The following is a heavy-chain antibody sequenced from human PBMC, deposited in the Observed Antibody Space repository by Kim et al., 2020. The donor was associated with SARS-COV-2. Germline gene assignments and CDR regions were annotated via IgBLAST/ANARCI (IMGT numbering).Heavy chain of an antibody. CDR1: GFTFSSYA. D-gene: IGHD1-26*01. CDR3: AKQGGRSGSYFVVFDY. CDR2: ISGSGGST. J-gene: IGHJ4*02. V-gene: IGHV3-23*01. Sequence: GGSLRLSCAASGFTFSSYAMSWVRQAPGKGLEWVSAISGSGGSTYYADSVKGRFTISRDNSKNTLYLQMNSLRAEDTDVYYCAKQGGRSGSYFVVFDYWGQGTLVNVSS.